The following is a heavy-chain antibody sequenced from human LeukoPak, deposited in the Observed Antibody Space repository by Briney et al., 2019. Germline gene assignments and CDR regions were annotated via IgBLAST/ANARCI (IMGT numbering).Heavy chain of an antibody. CDR3: ASIAAPSGGGY. CDR1: GFTFSSYG. D-gene: IGHD6-6*01. CDR2: ISYDGSNK. Sequence: GGSLRLSCAASGFTFSSYGMHWVRQAPGKGLEWVAVISYDGSNKYYADSVKGRFTISRDNSKNTLYLQMNSLRAEDTAVYYCASIAAPSGGGYWGQGTLVTVSS. J-gene: IGHJ4*02. V-gene: IGHV3-30*03.